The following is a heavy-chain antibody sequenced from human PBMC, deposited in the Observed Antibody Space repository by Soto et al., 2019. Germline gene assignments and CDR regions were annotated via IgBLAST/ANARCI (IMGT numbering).Heavy chain of an antibody. D-gene: IGHD4-17*01. CDR1: GGSISSYY. Sequence: PSETLSLTCTVSGGSISSYYWSWIRQPPGKGLEWIGYIYYSGSTNYNPSLKSRVTISVDTSKNQFSLKLSSVTAADTAVYYCARTHDYGAHFDYWGQGTLVTVSS. CDR2: IYYSGST. V-gene: IGHV4-59*01. J-gene: IGHJ4*02. CDR3: ARTHDYGAHFDY.